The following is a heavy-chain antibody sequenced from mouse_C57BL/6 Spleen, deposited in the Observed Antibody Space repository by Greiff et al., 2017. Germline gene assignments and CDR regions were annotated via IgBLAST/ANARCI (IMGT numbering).Heavy chain of an antibody. D-gene: IGHD4-1*01. CDR3: AREGAGYAMDY. CDR2: IHPNSGST. Sequence: VQLQQPGAELVKPGASVKLSCKASGYTFTSYWMHWVKQRPGQGLEWIGMIHPNSGSTNYNEKFKSKATLTVDKSSSTAYMQLSSLTSEDSAVXYGAREGAGYAMDYWGQGTSVTVSS. CDR1: GYTFTSYW. V-gene: IGHV1-64*01. J-gene: IGHJ4*01.